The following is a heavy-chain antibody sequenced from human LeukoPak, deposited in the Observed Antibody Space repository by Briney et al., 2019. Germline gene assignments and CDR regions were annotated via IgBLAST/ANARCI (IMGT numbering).Heavy chain of an antibody. Sequence: TSQTLSLTCTVSGGSISSGGYYWSWIRQHPGKGLEWIGYIYYSGSTYYNPSLKSRVSISVDTSKNQFSLKLSSVTAADTAVYYCATFLLSNTVTTASTWYFDRWGRGTLVTVSS. J-gene: IGHJ2*01. CDR1: GGSISSGGYY. CDR2: IYYSGST. CDR3: ATFLLSNTVTTASTWYFDR. D-gene: IGHD4-11*01. V-gene: IGHV4-31*03.